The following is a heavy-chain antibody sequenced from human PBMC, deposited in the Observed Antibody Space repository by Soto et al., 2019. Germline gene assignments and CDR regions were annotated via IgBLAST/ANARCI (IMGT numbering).Heavy chain of an antibody. J-gene: IGHJ6*02. V-gene: IGHV4-34*01. Sequence: SETLSLTCAVYGGSFSTYSWSWVRQPPGKGLEWIGEINHSGSANYKPSLKSRVTISVATSKNQVSLKLTSVTAADTAVYYYARVGGYESLNYCYVMDVWGHGTTVTVSS. CDR3: ARVGGYESLNYCYVMDV. D-gene: IGHD5-12*01. CDR1: GGSFSTYS. CDR2: INHSGSA.